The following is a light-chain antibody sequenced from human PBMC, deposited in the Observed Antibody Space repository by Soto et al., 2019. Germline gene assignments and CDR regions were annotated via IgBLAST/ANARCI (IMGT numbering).Light chain of an antibody. Sequence: QSALTQPASVSGSPGQSITISCTGTNSDVGGYYYVSWYQQQPGKAPKLMIYDVSNRPSGVSNRFSGSKSGNTASLTISGLQAEEDDDYYSSSYTSSSSPYVFGTGTKVTVL. V-gene: IGLV2-14*01. CDR3: SSYTSSSSPYV. CDR1: NSDVGGYYY. J-gene: IGLJ1*01. CDR2: DVS.